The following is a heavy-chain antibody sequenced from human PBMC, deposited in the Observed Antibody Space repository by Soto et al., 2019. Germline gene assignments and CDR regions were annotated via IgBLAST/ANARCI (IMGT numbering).Heavy chain of an antibody. CDR2: INAGNGNT. V-gene: IGHV1-3*01. J-gene: IGHJ4*02. D-gene: IGHD1-26*01. CDR1: GYTFTSYT. Sequence: QVQLVQSGAEVKKPGASVKVSCKASGYTFTSYTMHWVRQAPGQRLEWMGWINAGNGNTKYSQKFQGRVTITRDTSASTAYMELSSLRSEDTAVYYCARVSGSYLAYWGQGTLVTVSS. CDR3: ARVSGSYLAY.